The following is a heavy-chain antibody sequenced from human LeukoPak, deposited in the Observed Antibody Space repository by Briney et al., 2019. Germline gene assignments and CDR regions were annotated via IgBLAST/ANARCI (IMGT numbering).Heavy chain of an antibody. D-gene: IGHD2-2*02. CDR3: AREEIDCSSTSCYNGYWFHP. V-gene: IGHV1-69*04. Sequence: SVKVSCKASGGTFSSYAISWVRQAPGQGLEWMGRIIPILGIANYAQKFQGRVTITADKSTSTAYMELSSLRSEDTAVYYCAREEIDCSSTSCYNGYWFHPWGQGTLVTVSS. CDR1: GGTFSSYA. J-gene: IGHJ5*02. CDR2: IIPILGIA.